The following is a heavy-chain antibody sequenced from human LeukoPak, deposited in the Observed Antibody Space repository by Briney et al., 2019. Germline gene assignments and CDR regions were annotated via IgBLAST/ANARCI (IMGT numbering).Heavy chain of an antibody. Sequence: GGSLRLSCAASGFAFSSYEMNWVRQAPGKGLEWVSYISSSGSTIYYADSVKGRFTITRDNGKNSLYLQMKSLRAEDTAVYYCVRDKSMRKGDYWGQGTLVTVSS. CDR2: ISSSGSTI. CDR3: VRDKSMRKGDY. CDR1: GFAFSSYE. V-gene: IGHV3-48*03. D-gene: IGHD6-6*01. J-gene: IGHJ4*02.